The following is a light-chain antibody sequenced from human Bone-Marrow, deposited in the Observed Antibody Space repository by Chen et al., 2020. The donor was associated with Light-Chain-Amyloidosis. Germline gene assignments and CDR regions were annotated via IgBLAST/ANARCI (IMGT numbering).Light chain of an antibody. Sequence: FMLTQPHSVSESPGKTVIISCTRSSGSIATNYVQWYQQRPGSSPTTVIYEEDQRPSGVPDRFSDSIDRSSNSASLTISGVKTEDEADYDCQSYQGSSQGVFGGGTKLTVL. J-gene: IGLJ3*02. CDR1: SGSIATNY. V-gene: IGLV6-57*01. CDR3: QSYQGSSQGV. CDR2: EED.